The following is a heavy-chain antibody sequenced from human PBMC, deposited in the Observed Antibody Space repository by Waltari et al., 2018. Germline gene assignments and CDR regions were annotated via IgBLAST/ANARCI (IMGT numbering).Heavy chain of an antibody. V-gene: IGHV3-74*01. CDR3: SRDLNWLLFDY. Sequence: EVKLVESGGGVVRPGGSLRVSCEVPGFTFSTYVMHWVRQVPGKGLVWVSRISHYGVVTTYADSVKGRFTVSRDNTKNTLYLQMNSLRAEDTAVYYCSRDLNWLLFDYWGQGALVTVSS. D-gene: IGHD3-9*01. J-gene: IGHJ4*02. CDR1: GFTFSTYV. CDR2: ISHYGVVT.